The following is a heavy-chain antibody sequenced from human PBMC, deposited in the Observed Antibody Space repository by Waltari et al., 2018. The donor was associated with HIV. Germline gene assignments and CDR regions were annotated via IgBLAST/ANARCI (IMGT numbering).Heavy chain of an antibody. CDR2: MSDNNSNN. J-gene: IGHJ4*02. CDR1: GYTFTSYG. CDR3: ARVIRFLEWPGDY. V-gene: IGHV1-18*01. Sequence: QVQLVQSGAEVKKPGASVKVSCKASGYTFTSYGISWVRQAPVHGLEWMGWMSDNNSNNNYARKLQGRVTMTTDTSTSTGYMELRSLRADDTAVYYCARVIRFLEWPGDYWGQGTLVTVSS. D-gene: IGHD3-3*01.